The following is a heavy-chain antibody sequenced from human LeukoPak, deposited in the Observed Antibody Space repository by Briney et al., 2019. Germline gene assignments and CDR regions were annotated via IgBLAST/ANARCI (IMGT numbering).Heavy chain of an antibody. V-gene: IGHV4-4*07. D-gene: IGHD3-9*01. CDR1: GGSISSYY. CDR2: IYTSGST. Sequence: SETLSLTCTVSGGSISSYYWSWIRQPDGEGLEWIGRIYTSGSTNYNPSLKSRVTMSVDTSKNQFSLKLSSVTAADTAVYYCARGATYYDILTGYYYRYSYFDYWGQGTLVTVSS. CDR3: ARGATYYDILTGYYYRYSYFDY. J-gene: IGHJ4*02.